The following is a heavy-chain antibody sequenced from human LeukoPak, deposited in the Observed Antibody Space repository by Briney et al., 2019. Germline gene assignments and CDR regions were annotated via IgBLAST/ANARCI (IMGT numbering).Heavy chain of an antibody. CDR1: GGSISSYY. V-gene: IGHV4-59*12. D-gene: IGHD3-3*01. CDR2: IYYSGST. CDR3: ARTPIYTYYFDY. J-gene: IGHJ4*02. Sequence: SETLSLTCTVSGGSISSYYWSWIRQPPGKGLEWIGYIYYSGSTYYNPSLKSRVTISVDRSKNQFSLKLSSVTAADTAVYYCARTPIYTYYFDYWGQGTLVTVSS.